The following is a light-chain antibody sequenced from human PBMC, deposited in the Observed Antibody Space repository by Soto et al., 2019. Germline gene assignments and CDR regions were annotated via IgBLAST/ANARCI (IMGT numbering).Light chain of an antibody. Sequence: QSVLTQAPSVSGSPGQSITISCTGTSSDVGAYNYVSWYQQHPDKAPKLMIYEVSNRPSGVSNRFSGSKSGNTASLTISGLQAEDEADYYCSSYTTSSTWVFGGGTKVTVL. CDR2: EVS. CDR1: SSDVGAYNY. CDR3: SSYTTSSTWV. V-gene: IGLV2-14*01. J-gene: IGLJ3*02.